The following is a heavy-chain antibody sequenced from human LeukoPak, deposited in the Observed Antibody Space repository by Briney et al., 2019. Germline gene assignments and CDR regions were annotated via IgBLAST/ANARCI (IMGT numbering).Heavy chain of an antibody. Sequence: GGSLRLSCAASGFTFGDYGMHWVRQAPGKGLEWVSSINWSSGHKAYAASVEGRFTISRDNTKNFQYLQMSSLRPDDTAFYYCAKDAGVGSSSLSYYWYIDFWGKGTTVIVSS. CDR3: AKDAGVGSSSLSYYWYIDF. D-gene: IGHD6-6*01. J-gene: IGHJ6*03. V-gene: IGHV3-9*01. CDR2: INWSSGHK. CDR1: GFTFGDYG.